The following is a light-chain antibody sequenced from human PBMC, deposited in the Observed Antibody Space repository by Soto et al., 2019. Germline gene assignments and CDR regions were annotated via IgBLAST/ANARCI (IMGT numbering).Light chain of an antibody. CDR2: RAS. V-gene: IGKV3-15*01. Sequence: EGVMTQSPATMSVSPGERATLSCRASLSVNTNLAWYQQKPGQPPRLLIYRASTRATGVPARFSGSGSGTEFSLNIGSLQSEDFAIYYCQQYNIWPFTFGPGTKVEIK. CDR1: LSVNTN. J-gene: IGKJ3*01. CDR3: QQYNIWPFT.